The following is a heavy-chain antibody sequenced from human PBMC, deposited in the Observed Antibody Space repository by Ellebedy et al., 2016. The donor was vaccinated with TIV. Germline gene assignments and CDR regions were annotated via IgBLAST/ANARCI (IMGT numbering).Heavy chain of an antibody. Sequence: PGESLKISCAASGFTFSRFWMAWVRQAPGKGLEWVATINQGGSETYYVDSVRGRFTISRDNANNTLYLQMTSLRAEDTAVYFCAKDYRWGQGILVTVSS. D-gene: IGHD3-16*02. V-gene: IGHV3-7*03. CDR2: INQGGSET. CDR3: AKDYR. CDR1: GFTFSRFW. J-gene: IGHJ4*02.